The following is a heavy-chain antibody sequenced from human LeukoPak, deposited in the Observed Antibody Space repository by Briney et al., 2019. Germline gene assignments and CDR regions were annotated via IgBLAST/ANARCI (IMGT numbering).Heavy chain of an antibody. V-gene: IGHV4-4*02. Sequence: SETLSLTCAVSGGSISSSNWWSWVRQPPGKGLEWIGEIYHSGSTNYNPSLKSRVTISVDTSKNQFSLKLSSVTAADTAVYYCARGRTDCGGDCYLLYFDYWGQGTLVTVSS. CDR3: ARGRTDCGGDCYLLYFDY. J-gene: IGHJ4*02. D-gene: IGHD2-21*02. CDR2: IYHSGST. CDR1: GGSISSSNW.